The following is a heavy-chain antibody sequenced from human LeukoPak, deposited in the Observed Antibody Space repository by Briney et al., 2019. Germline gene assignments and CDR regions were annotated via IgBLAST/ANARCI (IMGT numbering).Heavy chain of an antibody. CDR1: GFTFSNYA. Sequence: GGSLRLSCAASGFTFSNYAMSWVRQAPGKGLEWVSTITGSGDSTYNADSVKGRFTISRDNSENTLYLQMNSLRAEDTAVCYCAKGGLWYGKNDHWGQGTLVTVSS. CDR2: ITGSGDST. D-gene: IGHD3-10*01. J-gene: IGHJ4*02. CDR3: AKGGLWYGKNDH. V-gene: IGHV3-23*01.